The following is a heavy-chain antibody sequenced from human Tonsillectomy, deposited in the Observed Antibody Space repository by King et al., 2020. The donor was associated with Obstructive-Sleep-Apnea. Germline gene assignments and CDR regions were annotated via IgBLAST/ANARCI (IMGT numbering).Heavy chain of an antibody. CDR3: TRHDSSIDY. CDR1: GFTFSGSA. D-gene: IGHD3-22*01. J-gene: IGHJ4*02. V-gene: IGHV3-73*01. CDR2: IRSKANSYAT. Sequence: VHLVESGGGLVQPGGSLKLSCAASGFTFSGSAIHWVRQASGKGLEWVGHIRSKANSYATAYAASVKGRFTISRDDSKNTAYLQMNSRKTEDTAVYYCTRHDSSIDYWGQGTLVTVSS.